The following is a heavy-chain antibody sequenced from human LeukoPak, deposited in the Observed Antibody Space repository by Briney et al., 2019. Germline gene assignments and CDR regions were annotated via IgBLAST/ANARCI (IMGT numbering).Heavy chain of an antibody. CDR3: ARVETSKGYYFDY. J-gene: IGHJ4*02. CDR1: GFIVSSNY. CDR2: IYSGGNT. V-gene: IGHV3-66*01. Sequence: PGGSLRLSCAASGFIVSSNYMSWVRQAPGKGLEWVSIIYSGGNTYYADSVKGRFTISRDKSKNTLYLQMNSLRAEDTAVYYCARVETSKGYYFDYWGQGTLVTVSS.